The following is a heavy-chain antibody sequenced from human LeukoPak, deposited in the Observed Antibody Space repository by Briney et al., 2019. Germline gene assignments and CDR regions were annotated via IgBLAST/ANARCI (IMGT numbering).Heavy chain of an antibody. CDR1: GFTFSSYA. Sequence: GGSLRLSCAASGFTFSSYAMHWVRQAPGKGLEWVAVISYDGSNKYYADSVKGRFTISRDNSKNTLYLQMNSLGAEDTAVYYCAKSSSWRHAYFDYWGQGTLVTVSS. V-gene: IGHV3-30*04. CDR2: ISYDGSNK. CDR3: AKSSSWRHAYFDY. D-gene: IGHD6-13*01. J-gene: IGHJ4*02.